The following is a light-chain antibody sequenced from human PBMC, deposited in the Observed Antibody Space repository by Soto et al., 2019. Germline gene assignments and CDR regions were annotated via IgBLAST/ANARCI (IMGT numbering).Light chain of an antibody. J-gene: IGKJ4*01. CDR2: AAS. CDR1: RDVGSD. Sequence: QMTQSPSSLSASVGEKIIITCRASRDVGSDVSWYQQKPGQAPKLLIYAASNLYTGVPSRFSGSRSGTEFTLTISSLQPEDFATYYCQKVNSYPLNFGGGTKVDI. CDR3: QKVNSYPLN. V-gene: IGKV1-17*01.